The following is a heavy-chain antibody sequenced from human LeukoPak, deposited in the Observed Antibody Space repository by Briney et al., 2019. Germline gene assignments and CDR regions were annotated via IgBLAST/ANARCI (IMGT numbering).Heavy chain of an antibody. J-gene: IGHJ4*02. CDR2: IYYSGST. CDR3: ARSEWLLWNY. V-gene: IGHV4-39*01. CDR1: GGSISSSSYY. Sequence: SETLSLTCTVSGGSISSSSYYWSWIRQPPGKGLEWIGSIYYSGSTYYNPSLKSRVTISVDTSKNQFSLKLSSVTAADTAVYYCARSEWLLWNYWGQGTLVTVSS. D-gene: IGHD3-3*01.